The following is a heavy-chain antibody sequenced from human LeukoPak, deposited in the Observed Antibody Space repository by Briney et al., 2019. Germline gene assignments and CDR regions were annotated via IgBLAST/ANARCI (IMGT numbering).Heavy chain of an antibody. CDR1: GGSISSYY. V-gene: IGHV4-4*07. Sequence: SETLSLTCTVSGGSISSYYWSWIRQPAGKGLEWIGRIYISGSTKYNPSLKSRVTMSVDTSKNQFSLKLTSVTAADTAVYYCARDKYYGSGNYGKYNWFDPWGQGTLVTVSS. J-gene: IGHJ5*02. CDR3: ARDKYYGSGNYGKYNWFDP. D-gene: IGHD3-10*01. CDR2: IYISGST.